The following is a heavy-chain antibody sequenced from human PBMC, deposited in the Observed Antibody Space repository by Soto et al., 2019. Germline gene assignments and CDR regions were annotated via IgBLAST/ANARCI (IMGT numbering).Heavy chain of an antibody. D-gene: IGHD6-6*01. V-gene: IGHV3-74*01. J-gene: IGHJ4*02. CDR1: GFTFSSYW. Sequence: GGSLRLSCAASGFTFSSYWMHWVRRAPGKGLVWVSRINSDGSSTSYADSVKGRFTISRDNAKNTLYLQMNSLRAEDTAVYYCARGIAARQLAVFDYWGQGTLVTVSP. CDR2: INSDGSST. CDR3: ARGIAARQLAVFDY.